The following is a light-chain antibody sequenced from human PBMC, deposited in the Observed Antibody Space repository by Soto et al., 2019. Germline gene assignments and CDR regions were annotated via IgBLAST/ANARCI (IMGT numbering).Light chain of an antibody. CDR3: QQSYTTPYT. CDR1: QSISSY. V-gene: IGKV1-39*01. Sequence: DLQMTQSPSSLSASVGDRVTITCRASQSISSYLNWYQQKLGKDPKLLIYAASSLQSGVPSRFSGSGSGTDFTLTISSLQPEDFATYFCQQSYTTPYTFGQGTKLEIK. J-gene: IGKJ2*01. CDR2: AAS.